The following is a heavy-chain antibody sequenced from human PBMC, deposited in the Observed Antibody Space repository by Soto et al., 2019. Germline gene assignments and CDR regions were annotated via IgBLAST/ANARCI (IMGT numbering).Heavy chain of an antibody. CDR3: AKGHLWIDY. CDR1: GFTFSSYD. V-gene: IGHV3-30*18. D-gene: IGHD3-10*01. Sequence: QPGGSLRLSCAASGFTFSSYDIYWVRQAPGKGLEWVAVISDDGSNKYYADSVKGRFTISRDNSKNTVSLQINSLRPEDTALYFCAKGHLWIDYWGQGTLVTVSS. CDR2: ISDDGSNK. J-gene: IGHJ4*02.